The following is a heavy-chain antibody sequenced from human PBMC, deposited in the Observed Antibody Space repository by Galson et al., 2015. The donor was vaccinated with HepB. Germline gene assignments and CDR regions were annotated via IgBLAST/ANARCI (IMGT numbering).Heavy chain of an antibody. Sequence: SVKVSCKASGYTFTSYAMHWVRQAPGQRLEWMGWINAGNGNTKYSQKFQGRVTITRDTSASTAYMELSSLRSEDTAVYYCARDTRRQGSVLGAFDIWGQGTMVTVSS. CDR1: GYTFTSYA. J-gene: IGHJ3*02. CDR2: INAGNGNT. CDR3: ARDTRRQGSVLGAFDI. V-gene: IGHV1-3*01. D-gene: IGHD2-8*02.